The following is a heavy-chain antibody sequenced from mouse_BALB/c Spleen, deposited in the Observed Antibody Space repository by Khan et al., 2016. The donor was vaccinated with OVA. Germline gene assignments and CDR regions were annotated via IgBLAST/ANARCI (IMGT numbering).Heavy chain of an antibody. CDR2: ITNGGGNT. CDR3: ARIQTIVTTALDY. J-gene: IGHJ4*01. CDR1: GFTFSSNT. Sequence: EVQLVESGGGLVQPGGSLKLSCAASGFTFSSNTMSWVRQTPEKRLEWVAYITNGGGNTYYPDTVKGRFTISRDNAKNTLYLQMSSLKSEDTAVYYCARIQTIVTTALDYWGQGTSVTVSS. D-gene: IGHD1-2*01. V-gene: IGHV5-12-2*01.